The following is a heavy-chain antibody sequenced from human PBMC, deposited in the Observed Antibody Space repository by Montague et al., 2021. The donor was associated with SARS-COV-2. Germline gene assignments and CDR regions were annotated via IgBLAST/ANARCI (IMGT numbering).Heavy chain of an antibody. D-gene: IGHD5-12*01. V-gene: IGHV4-39*01. CDR2: IYYSGST. Sequence: SETLSLTCTVSGGSINSSSYYWGWIRQSPGKGLEWIGSIYYSGSTYHNPSLKSRVTMSVDTYKNQFSLKLSSVTAADTAVYYCARRDLSWLRWGYCDYWGQGTLVTVSS. J-gene: IGHJ4*02. CDR3: ARRDLSWLRWGYCDY. CDR1: GGSINSSSYY.